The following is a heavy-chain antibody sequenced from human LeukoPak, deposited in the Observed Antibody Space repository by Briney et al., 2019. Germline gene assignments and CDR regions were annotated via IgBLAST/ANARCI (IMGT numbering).Heavy chain of an antibody. J-gene: IGHJ4*02. V-gene: IGHV3-21*01. CDR2: ISSGGNYR. CDR3: GRTIPMIVLRGYSFDY. D-gene: IGHD3-22*01. Sequence: GGSLRLSCAASGFAFNSYSMNWVRQAPGMGLEWVSSISSGGNYRYYADSVRGRFTICRDNAKNSLYLQMNSLRAEDTAVYYCGRTIPMIVLRGYSFDYWGQGTLFTFSS. CDR1: GFAFNSYS.